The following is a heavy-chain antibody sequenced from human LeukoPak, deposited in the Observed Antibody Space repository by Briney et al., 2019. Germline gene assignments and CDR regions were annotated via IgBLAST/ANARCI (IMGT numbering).Heavy chain of an antibody. CDR1: GFTVSNNY. J-gene: IGHJ4*02. CDR2: IYSGDNT. V-gene: IGHV3-66*02. CDR3: AGRRVLDASFNY. D-gene: IGHD3-16*01. Sequence: GGSLRLSCAASGFTVSNNYMSWVRQAPGKGLEWVSVIYSGDNTYYVESVKGRFTISRDNSKNTLFLQMNRLRAEDTAVYYCAGRRVLDASFNYWGQGTLVTVSS.